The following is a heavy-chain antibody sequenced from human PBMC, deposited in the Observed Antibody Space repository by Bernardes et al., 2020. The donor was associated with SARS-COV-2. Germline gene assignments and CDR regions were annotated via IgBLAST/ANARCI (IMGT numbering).Heavy chain of an antibody. V-gene: IGHV3-23*01. CDR2: ISGVGRA. CDR3: AKAEADKLGMADY. J-gene: IGHJ4*02. CDR1: GFNFSSYG. Sequence: GGSLRLSCAASGFNFSSYGMTWVRQAPGKGLDWVSAISGVGRAYYGNSVKGRFTISRDNSKNMLYLEMNSLRAEDTAVYYCAKAEADKLGMADYWGQGTLVTVSS. D-gene: IGHD6-13*01.